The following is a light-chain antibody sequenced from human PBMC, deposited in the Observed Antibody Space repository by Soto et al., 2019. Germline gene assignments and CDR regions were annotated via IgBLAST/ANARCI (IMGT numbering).Light chain of an antibody. J-gene: IGKJ4*01. Sequence: EIVLKQSPDTLSLSPGERATLSCRASQSVRSNYLAWYQQKPGQAPRFLIYDASSRATGIPDRFSGSGSGTDFPLTISRLEPEHFAVYYCQQYGSTPLTFGGGTKVDIK. CDR1: QSVRSNY. CDR2: DAS. CDR3: QQYGSTPLT. V-gene: IGKV3-20*01.